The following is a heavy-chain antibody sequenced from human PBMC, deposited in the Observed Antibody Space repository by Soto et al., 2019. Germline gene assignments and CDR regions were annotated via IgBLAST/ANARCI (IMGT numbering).Heavy chain of an antibody. Sequence: GGSLRLSCAASGFTFSSYWMHWVRQAPGKGLVWVSRINSDGSSTSYADSVKGRFTISRDNAKNTLYLQMNSLRAEDTAVYHCARVGDNWNYYFDYWGQGTLVTVSS. V-gene: IGHV3-74*01. CDR2: INSDGSST. CDR1: GFTFSSYW. CDR3: ARVGDNWNYYFDY. D-gene: IGHD1-7*01. J-gene: IGHJ4*02.